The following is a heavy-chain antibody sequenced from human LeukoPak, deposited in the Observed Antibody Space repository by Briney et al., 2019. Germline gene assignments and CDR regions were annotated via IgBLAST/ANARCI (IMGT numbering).Heavy chain of an antibody. V-gene: IGHV3-74*01. Sequence: PGGVPGVSFAASGFTFSSYWMDWVRQAPGEGLVWVLRVNSDGTGTTYADSVEGRFTISRDNAKNTVYLQMNSLRAEDTAIYYCIRTLIVATSPYMDVWGKGTTVTVSS. CDR2: VNSDGTGT. CDR3: IRTLIVATSPYMDV. J-gene: IGHJ6*03. D-gene: IGHD5-12*01. CDR1: GFTFSSYW.